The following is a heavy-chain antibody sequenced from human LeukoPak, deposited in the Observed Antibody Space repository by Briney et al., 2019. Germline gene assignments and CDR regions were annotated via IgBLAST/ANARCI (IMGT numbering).Heavy chain of an antibody. CDR3: AREAVVSIAVAGVFDY. CDR2: INPSGGST. CDR1: GYTFTSYY. J-gene: IGHJ4*02. D-gene: IGHD6-19*01. V-gene: IGHV1-46*01. Sequence: ASVKVSCKASGYTFTSYYMHWVRQAPGQGLEWMGLINPSGGSTAYAQKFQGRVTISVDTSKNQFSLKLSSVTAADTAVYYCAREAVVSIAVAGVFDYWGQGTLVTVSS.